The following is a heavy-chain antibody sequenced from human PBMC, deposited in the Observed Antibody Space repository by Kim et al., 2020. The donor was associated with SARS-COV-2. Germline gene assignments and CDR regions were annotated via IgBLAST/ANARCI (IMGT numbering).Heavy chain of an antibody. CDR3: ARGGRPIYYYYMDV. CDR1: GGSFSGYY. D-gene: IGHD2-15*01. J-gene: IGHJ6*03. V-gene: IGHV4-34*01. CDR2: INHSGST. Sequence: SETLSLTCAVYGGSFSGYYWSWIRQPPGKGLEWIGEINHSGSTNYNPSLKSRVTISVDTSKNQFSLKLSSVTAADTAVYYCARGGRPIYYYYMDVWGKGTTVTVSS.